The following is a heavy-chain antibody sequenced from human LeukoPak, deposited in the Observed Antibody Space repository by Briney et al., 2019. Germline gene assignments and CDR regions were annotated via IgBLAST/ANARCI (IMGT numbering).Heavy chain of an antibody. Sequence: SQTLSLTCVISGDSVSSNGVAWNWVRQSPSRGLERLGRTYYGSKWYNDYALSVKSRITINPDTSKNQSSLQLNSVTPEDTAVYYCTRGRNSAFDYWGQGTLVTVSS. V-gene: IGHV6-1*01. D-gene: IGHD1-14*01. CDR2: TYYGSKWYN. J-gene: IGHJ4*02. CDR3: TRGRNSAFDY. CDR1: GDSVSSNGVA.